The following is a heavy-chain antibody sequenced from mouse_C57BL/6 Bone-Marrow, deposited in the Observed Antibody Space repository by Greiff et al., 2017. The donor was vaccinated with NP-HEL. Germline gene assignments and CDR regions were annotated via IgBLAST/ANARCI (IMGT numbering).Heavy chain of an antibody. J-gene: IGHJ2*01. Sequence: EVQLQQSGPELVKPGASVKISCKASGYTFTDYYMNWVKQSHGKSLEWIGDINPNNGGTSYNQKFKGKATLTVDKSSSTAYMELHSLTSEDSAVYYCASQGLYYSNSPDYWGQGTTLTVSS. CDR1: GYTFTDYY. CDR2: INPNNGGT. CDR3: ASQGLYYSNSPDY. V-gene: IGHV1-26*01. D-gene: IGHD2-5*01.